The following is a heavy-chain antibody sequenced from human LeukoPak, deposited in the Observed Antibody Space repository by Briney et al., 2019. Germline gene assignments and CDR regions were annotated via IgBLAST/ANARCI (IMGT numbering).Heavy chain of an antibody. CDR3: ATMRGYCSSPTCQDS. V-gene: IGHV4-34*01. J-gene: IGHJ4*02. D-gene: IGHD2-2*01. Sequence: SETLSLNCAVYGGPFSGHYWRWIRQPPGKGLEWIGEINHSGSANYSPSLKSRVTLSVDTSKNQFSLKLSSVTAADTAMYYCATMRGYCSSPTCQDSWGQGTLVTVSS. CDR2: INHSGSA. CDR1: GGPFSGHY.